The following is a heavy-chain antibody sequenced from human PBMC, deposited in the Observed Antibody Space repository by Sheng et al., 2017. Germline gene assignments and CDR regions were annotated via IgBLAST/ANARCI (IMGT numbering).Heavy chain of an antibody. CDR2: IIPILGIA. D-gene: IGHD1-7*01. CDR1: GGTFSSYA. J-gene: IGHJ5*02. CDR3: ARGLELGTHWFDP. V-gene: IGHV1-69*04. Sequence: QVQLVQSGAEVKKPGSSVKVSCKASGGTFSSYAISWVRQAPGQGLEWMGGIIPILGIANYAQKFQGRVTITADKSTSTAYMELSSLRSEDTAVYYCARGLELGTHWFDPWGRGNPWSPSPQ.